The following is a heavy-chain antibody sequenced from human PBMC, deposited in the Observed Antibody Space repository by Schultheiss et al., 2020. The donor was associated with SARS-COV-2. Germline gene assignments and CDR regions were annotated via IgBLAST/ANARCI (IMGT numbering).Heavy chain of an antibody. Sequence: GGSLRLSCAASGFTFSNSDMNWVRQAPGKGLEWVSYISSSSSTIYYADSVKGRFTISRDNAKNSLYLQMNSLRDEDTAVYYCARGDIVATPYGDYAHGSGMDVWGQGTTVTVSS. CDR2: ISSSSSTI. V-gene: IGHV3-48*02. J-gene: IGHJ6*02. CDR3: ARGDIVATPYGDYAHGSGMDV. CDR1: GFTFSNSD. D-gene: IGHD5-12*01.